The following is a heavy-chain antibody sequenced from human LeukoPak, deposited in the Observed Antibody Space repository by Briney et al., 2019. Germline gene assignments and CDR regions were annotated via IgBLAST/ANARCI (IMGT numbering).Heavy chain of an antibody. Sequence: GGSLRLSCAASGFTFSSYAMHWVRQAPGKGLEWVAVISYDGGNKYYADSVKGRFTISRDNSKNTLYLQMNSLRAEDTAVYYCARVPEAVAGPPFFDYWGQGTLVTVSS. CDR2: ISYDGGNK. J-gene: IGHJ4*02. CDR3: ARVPEAVAGPPFFDY. D-gene: IGHD6-19*01. CDR1: GFTFSSYA. V-gene: IGHV3-30-3*01.